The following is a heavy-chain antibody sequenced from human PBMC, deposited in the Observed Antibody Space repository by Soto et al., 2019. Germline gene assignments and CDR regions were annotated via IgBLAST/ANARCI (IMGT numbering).Heavy chain of an antibody. D-gene: IGHD3-22*01. CDR3: ARGGETYYYDSSGYSPADYFDY. V-gene: IGHV3-30-3*01. CDR2: ISYDGSNK. Sequence: QVQLVESGGGVVQPGRSLRLSCAASGFTFSSYAMHWVRQAPGKGLEWAAVISYDGSNKYYADSVKGRFTISRDNSKNTLYLQMNSLRAEDTAVYYCARGGETYYYDSSGYSPADYFDYWGQGTLVTVSS. CDR1: GFTFSSYA. J-gene: IGHJ4*02.